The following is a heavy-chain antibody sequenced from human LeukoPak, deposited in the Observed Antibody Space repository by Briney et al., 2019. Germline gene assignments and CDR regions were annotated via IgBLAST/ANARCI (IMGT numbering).Heavy chain of an antibody. CDR3: ARRLKMATPRPGDAFDI. CDR1: GGSFSGYY. Sequence: SETLSLTCAVYGGSFSGYYWSWIRQPPGKGLEWIGEINHSGSTNYNPSLKSRVTISVDTSKNQFSLKLSSVTAADTAVYYCARRLKMATPRPGDAFDIWGQGTMVTVSS. J-gene: IGHJ3*02. CDR2: INHSGST. D-gene: IGHD5-24*01. V-gene: IGHV4-34*01.